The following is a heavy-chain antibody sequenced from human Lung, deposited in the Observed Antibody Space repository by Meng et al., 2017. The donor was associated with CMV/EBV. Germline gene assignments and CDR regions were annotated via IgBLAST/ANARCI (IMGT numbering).Heavy chain of an antibody. Sequence: AISWVRQAPGQGLEWIGGIIPIFGTAIYAQNFKGKITIPTGESRSTAYMELSSLGSEDTAVYYCARIGLCSGTTCYTGDYSSRHFDYWGQGTLVTVSS. CDR2: IIPIFGTA. CDR3: ARIGLCSGTTCYTGDYSSRHFDY. CDR1: A. J-gene: IGHJ4*02. D-gene: IGHD2-2*02. V-gene: IGHV1-69*05.